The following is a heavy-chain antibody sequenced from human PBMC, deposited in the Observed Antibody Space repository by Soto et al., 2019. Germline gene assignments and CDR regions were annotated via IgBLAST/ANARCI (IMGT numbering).Heavy chain of an antibody. CDR3: ARDYYYDSSGYSGY. CDR1: GFTFSDYY. D-gene: IGHD3-22*01. CDR2: ISSSGSTI. V-gene: IGHV3-11*01. Sequence: GGSLRLSCAAPGFTFSDYYMSGIPQAPGKGLEWVSYISSSGSTIYYADSVKGRFTISRDNAKNSLYLQMNSLRAEDTAVYYCARDYYYDSSGYSGYWGQGTLVTVSS. J-gene: IGHJ4*02.